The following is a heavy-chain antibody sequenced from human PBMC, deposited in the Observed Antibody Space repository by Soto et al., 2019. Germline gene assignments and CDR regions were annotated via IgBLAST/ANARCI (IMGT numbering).Heavy chain of an antibody. V-gene: IGHV4-34*01. J-gene: IGHJ4*02. D-gene: IGHD6-6*01. CDR1: GGAFSGYY. Sequence: QVQLQQWGAGLLKPSQTLSLTCAVYGGAFSGYYWSWVRQPPGKGLDWIGQVKHSGVPYYNPSLTGGVSISLDTSKNQFSLDLRSVTAADTAGYYCARLVGDSFDYWGQGNLVIVSS. CDR3: ARLVGDSFDY. CDR2: VKHSGVP.